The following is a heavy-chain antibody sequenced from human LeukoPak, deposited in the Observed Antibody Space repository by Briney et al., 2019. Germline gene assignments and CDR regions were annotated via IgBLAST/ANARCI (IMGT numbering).Heavy chain of an antibody. D-gene: IGHD2-2*01. V-gene: IGHV1-18*01. J-gene: IGHJ6*02. Sequence: ASVKVSCKASGYTFTSYGISWVRQAPGQGLEWMGWISAYNGNTNYAQKLQGRVTMTTDTSTSTAYMELRSLRSDDTAVYYCARDTPDIVVVPAAIMRGYYYYGMDVWGQGTTVIVSS. CDR3: ARDTPDIVVVPAAIMRGYYYYGMDV. CDR1: GYTFTSYG. CDR2: ISAYNGNT.